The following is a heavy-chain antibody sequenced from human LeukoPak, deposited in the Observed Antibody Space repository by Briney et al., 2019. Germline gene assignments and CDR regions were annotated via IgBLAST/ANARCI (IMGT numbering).Heavy chain of an antibody. V-gene: IGHV3-23*01. CDR1: GFTFSSYA. J-gene: IGHJ4*02. CDR2: ISGSGGST. CDR3: AKDLFRYYYDSSGYYSPFDY. Sequence: GGSLRLSCAASGFTFSSYAMSWVRQAPGKGLEWVSAISGSGGSTYYADSVKGRFIISRDNSKNTLYLQMNSLRAEDTAVYYCAKDLFRYYYDSSGYYSPFDYWGQGTLVTVSS. D-gene: IGHD3-22*01.